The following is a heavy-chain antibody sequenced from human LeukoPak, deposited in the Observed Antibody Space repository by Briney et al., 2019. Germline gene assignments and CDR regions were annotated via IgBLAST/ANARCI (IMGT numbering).Heavy chain of an antibody. J-gene: IGHJ4*02. V-gene: IGHV3-7*01. D-gene: IGHD4-11*01. CDR3: ANSAAGDF. CDR2: IKQDGSER. CDR1: GSTFTNYW. Sequence: PGGSLRLSCAASGSTFTNYWMTWVRQAPGKGLEWVANIKQDGSERYYADSVKGRFTISRDNAKNSLYLQMNSLRAEDTAVYYCANSAAGDFWGQGTLVTVSS.